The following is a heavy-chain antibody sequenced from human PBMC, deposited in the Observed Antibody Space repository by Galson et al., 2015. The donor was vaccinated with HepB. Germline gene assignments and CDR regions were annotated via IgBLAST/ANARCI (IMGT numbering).Heavy chain of an antibody. CDR3: AKDSDYVGMNDY. Sequence: SLRLSCAASGFTFSSYAMSWVRQAPGKGLEWVSAISGSGGSTYYADSVKGRFTISRDNSKNTLYLQMNSLRAEDTAVYYCAKDSDYVGMNDYWGQGTLVTVSS. D-gene: IGHD4-17*01. V-gene: IGHV3-23*01. CDR1: GFTFSSYA. J-gene: IGHJ4*02. CDR2: ISGSGGST.